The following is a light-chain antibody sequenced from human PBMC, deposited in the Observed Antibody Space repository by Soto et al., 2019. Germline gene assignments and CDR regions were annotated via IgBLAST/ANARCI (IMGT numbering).Light chain of an antibody. CDR3: QLYGTSPKT. V-gene: IGKV3-20*01. J-gene: IGKJ1*01. CDR2: GAS. Sequence: EIVLTQSPGTLSLSPGERATLSCRASQGVGRFLAWYQQKPGQAPRLLIHGASTRATGIADRFSGSGSGTDFTLTISRLEPEDFAVYYCQLYGTSPKTFGQGTKVDIK. CDR1: QGVGRF.